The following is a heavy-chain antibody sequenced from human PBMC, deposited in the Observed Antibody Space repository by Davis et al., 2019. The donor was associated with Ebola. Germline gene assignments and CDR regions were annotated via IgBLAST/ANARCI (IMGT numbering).Heavy chain of an antibody. J-gene: IGHJ6*02. D-gene: IGHD6-6*01. Sequence: ASVKVSCKASGYTFTSYDINWVRQATGQGLEWMGWMNPNSGNTGYAQKFQGRVTITADKSTSTAYMELSSLRSEDTAVYYCARGPHSSSYLYYYYYGMDVWGQGTTVTVSS. CDR2: MNPNSGNT. CDR1: GYTFTSYD. V-gene: IGHV1-8*01. CDR3: ARGPHSSSYLYYYYYGMDV.